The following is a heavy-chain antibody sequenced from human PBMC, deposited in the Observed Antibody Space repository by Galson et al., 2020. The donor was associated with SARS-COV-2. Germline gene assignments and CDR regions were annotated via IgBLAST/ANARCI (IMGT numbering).Heavy chain of an antibody. D-gene: IGHD6-19*01. Sequence: SVKVSCKASGGTFSSYAISWVRQAPGQGLEWMGGIIPIFGTANYAQKFQGRVTITADESTSTAYMELSSLRSEDTAVYYCALAPNAQPYSSGWYSVWGQGTLVAVSS. CDR2: IIPIFGTA. V-gene: IGHV1-69*13. CDR3: ALAPNAQPYSSGWYSV. CDR1: GGTFSSYA. J-gene: IGHJ4*02.